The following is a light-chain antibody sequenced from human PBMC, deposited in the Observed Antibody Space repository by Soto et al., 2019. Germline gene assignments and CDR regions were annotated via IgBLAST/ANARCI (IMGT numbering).Light chain of an antibody. CDR3: SSYTGSSPRYV. V-gene: IGLV2-18*02. CDR1: SSDVGNYDR. J-gene: IGLJ1*01. CDR2: EVS. Sequence: QSALTQPPSVSGSPGQSVTNSCTGTSSDVGNYDRVSWYQQPPGTAPKLLICEVSNRPSGVPDRFSGSKSGNSASLNISGLQSEDEGDYYCSSYTGSSPRYVFGTGTQVTVL.